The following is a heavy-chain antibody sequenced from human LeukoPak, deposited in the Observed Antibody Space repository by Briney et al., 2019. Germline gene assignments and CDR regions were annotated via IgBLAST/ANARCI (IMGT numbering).Heavy chain of an antibody. V-gene: IGHV4-59*01. J-gene: IGHJ4*02. CDR3: ARDGDKRYFYSDY. Sequence: SETLSLTCTVSGGSISSYYWSWIRQPPGKGLEWIGYIYYSGSTNYNPSLKSRVTISVDTSKNQFSLKLSSVTAADTAVYYCARDGDKRYFYSDYWGQGTLVTVSS. CDR1: GGSISSYY. D-gene: IGHD2-21*02. CDR2: IYYSGST.